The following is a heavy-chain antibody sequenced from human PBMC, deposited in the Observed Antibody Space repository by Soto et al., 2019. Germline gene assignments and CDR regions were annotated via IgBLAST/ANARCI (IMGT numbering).Heavy chain of an antibody. J-gene: IGHJ4*02. V-gene: IGHV3-23*01. CDR2: ISGSGGST. Sequence: QPGGSLRLSCAASGFTFSSYAMSWVRQAPGKGLEWVSAISGSGGSTYYADSVKGRFTISRDNSKNTLYLQMNSLRAEDTAVYYCAKTYPLFYYDSSGYFDYWGQGTLVTVSS. D-gene: IGHD3-22*01. CDR1: GFTFSSYA. CDR3: AKTYPLFYYDSSGYFDY.